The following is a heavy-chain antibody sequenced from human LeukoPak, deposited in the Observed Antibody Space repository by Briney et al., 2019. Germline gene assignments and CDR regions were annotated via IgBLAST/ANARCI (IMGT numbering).Heavy chain of an antibody. V-gene: IGHV1-3*01. D-gene: IGHD1-26*01. J-gene: IGHJ4*02. CDR1: GYTFTSYA. Sequence: ASVKVSCRASGYTFTSYAMHWVRQAPGQRLERMGWINAGNGNTKYSQKFQGRVTITRDTSASTAYMELSSLRSEDTAVYYCARGLYSGSYGIDYWGQGTLVTVSS. CDR3: ARGLYSGSYGIDY. CDR2: INAGNGNT.